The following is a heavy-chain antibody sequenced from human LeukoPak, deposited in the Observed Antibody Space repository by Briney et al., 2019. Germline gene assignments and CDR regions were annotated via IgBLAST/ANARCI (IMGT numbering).Heavy chain of an antibody. CDR3: ARDGAGQLVRGKRPFDY. CDR1: GFTFDDYG. Sequence: PGGSLRLFCAACGFTFDDYGMSWVRRAPGKGLEWVIGINWSGGSTGCADSVKGRFTISRDNDKNSLYLQMNSLRAGDTALYHCARDGAGQLVRGKRPFDYWGQGTLVTVSS. D-gene: IGHD6-13*01. V-gene: IGHV3-20*01. J-gene: IGHJ4*02. CDR2: INWSGGST.